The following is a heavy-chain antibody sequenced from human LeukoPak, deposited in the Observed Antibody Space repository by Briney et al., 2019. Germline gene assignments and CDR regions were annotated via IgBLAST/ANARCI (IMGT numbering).Heavy chain of an antibody. D-gene: IGHD1-1*01. J-gene: IGHJ5*02. CDR1: GGSISSSSYY. Sequence: SETLSFTCTVSGGSISSSSYYWGWIRQPPGKGLEWIASIYHSGSTYYNPSLKSRVTISVDTSKNQFSLKLSSVTAADTAVYYCARQLERRPLRFDPWGQGTLVTVSS. CDR3: ARQLERRPLRFDP. CDR2: IYHSGST. V-gene: IGHV4-39*01.